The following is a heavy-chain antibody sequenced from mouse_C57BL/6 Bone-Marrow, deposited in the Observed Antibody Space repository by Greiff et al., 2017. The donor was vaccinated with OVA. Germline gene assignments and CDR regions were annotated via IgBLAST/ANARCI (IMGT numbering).Heavy chain of an antibody. Sequence: VNLVESGPGLVQPSQSLSITCTVSGFSLTSYGVHWVRQSPGKGLEWLGVIWSGGSTDYNAAFISILSISKDNSKSQFFFKMTSLQADNTAIYYCARNSDYSNPDYWGQGTSVTVSS. CDR2: IWSGGST. CDR3: ARNSDYSNPDY. D-gene: IGHD2-5*01. CDR1: GFSLTSYG. V-gene: IGHV2-2*01. J-gene: IGHJ4*01.